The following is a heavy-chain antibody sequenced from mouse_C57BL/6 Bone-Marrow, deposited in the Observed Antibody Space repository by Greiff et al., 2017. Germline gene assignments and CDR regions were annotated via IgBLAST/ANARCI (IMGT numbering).Heavy chain of an antibody. J-gene: IGHJ4*01. Sequence: VQLQQSGAELVRPGTSVKVSCKASGYAFTSYLIEWVKQRPGQGLEWIGVINPGSGGTNYNEKFKGKATLTADKSSSTAYMQLSSLTSEDSAVYFCARTGTDAMDYWGQGTTVTVSS. V-gene: IGHV1-54*01. CDR2: INPGSGGT. CDR3: ARTGTDAMDY. CDR1: GYAFTSYL. D-gene: IGHD4-1*01.